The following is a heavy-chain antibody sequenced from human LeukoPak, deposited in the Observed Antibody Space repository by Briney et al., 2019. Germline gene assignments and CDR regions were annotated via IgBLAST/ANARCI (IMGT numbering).Heavy chain of an antibody. CDR3: ARREDFWYFDL. CDR1: GGSISSSDW. J-gene: IGHJ2*01. CDR2: IYRNENP. Sequence: SETLSLTCAVSGGSISSSDWWSWVRQPPGRGLEWIGYIYRNENPNYNPSLKSRVTFSVDTSKNHFSLKLISVTAADTAVYYCARREDFWYFDLWGRGTLVTVSS. V-gene: IGHV4-4*02.